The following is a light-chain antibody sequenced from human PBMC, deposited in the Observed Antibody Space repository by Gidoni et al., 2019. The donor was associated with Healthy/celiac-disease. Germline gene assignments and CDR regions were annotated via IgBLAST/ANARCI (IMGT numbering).Light chain of an antibody. CDR2: KAS. CDR1: QSISSW. V-gene: IGKV1-5*03. CDR3: QQYKSYSGT. J-gene: IGKJ3*01. Sequence: DIQMTPSPSTLSASVGDRVTITCRASQSISSWLAWYQQKPGNAPKLLIYKASSLESGVPSRCSGSGAGTEFTLTISSLQPDDFATYYCQQYKSYSGTFGPXTKVDIK.